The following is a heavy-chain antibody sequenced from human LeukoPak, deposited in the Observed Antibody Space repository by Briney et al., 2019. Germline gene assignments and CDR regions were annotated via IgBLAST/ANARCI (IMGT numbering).Heavy chain of an antibody. D-gene: IGHD1-26*01. CDR1: GFTFSSYG. V-gene: IGHV3-30*18. CDR2: ISYDGSNK. CDR3: AKGGSYFDY. J-gene: IGHJ4*02. Sequence: GRSVRLSCAASGFTFSSYGMHWVRQAPGKGLEWVAVISYDGSNKYYADSVKGRFTISRDNSKNTLYLQMNSLRAEDTAVYYCAKGGSYFDYWGQGTLVTVSS.